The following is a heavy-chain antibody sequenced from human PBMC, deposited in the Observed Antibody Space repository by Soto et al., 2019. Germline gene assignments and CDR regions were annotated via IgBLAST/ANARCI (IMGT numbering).Heavy chain of an antibody. CDR3: AKGISHCSGGSCHDAFDI. D-gene: IGHD2-15*01. V-gene: IGHV3-23*01. J-gene: IGHJ3*02. CDR1: EFTFSSYA. CDR2: ISGSGGST. Sequence: SGGSLRLSCAASEFTFSSYAMSWVRQAPEKGLEWVSAISGSGGSTYYADSVNGRFTISRDNSKNTLYLQMNSLRAEDTAVYYCAKGISHCSGGSCHDAFDIWGQGTMVTVSS.